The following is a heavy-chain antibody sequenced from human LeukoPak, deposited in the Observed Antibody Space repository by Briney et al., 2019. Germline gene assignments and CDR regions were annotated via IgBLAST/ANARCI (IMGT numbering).Heavy chain of an antibody. CDR2: LSGSGGNT. CDR3: AKGSYYYDSADYLDY. D-gene: IGHD3-22*01. Sequence: GGSLRLSCAASGFTFSSYAMSWVRQAPGKGLEWVSTLSGSGGNTYYADSVKGRVTISRDNSKNTLYLQMNSLRAEDTAVYHCAKGSYYYDSADYLDYWGQGTLVTVSS. CDR1: GFTFSSYA. J-gene: IGHJ4*02. V-gene: IGHV3-23*01.